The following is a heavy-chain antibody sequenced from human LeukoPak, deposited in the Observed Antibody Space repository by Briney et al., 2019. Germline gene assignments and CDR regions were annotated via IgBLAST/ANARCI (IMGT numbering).Heavy chain of an antibody. CDR3: AKEGVRTSLDY. CDR2: ISYDGSNK. J-gene: IGHJ4*02. CDR1: GFTISSYG. D-gene: IGHD2-2*01. V-gene: IGHV3-30*18. Sequence: GRSLRLSCAASGFTISSYGMHWVRQAPGKGLEWVAVISYDGSNKYYADSVKGRFTISRDNSKNTLYLQINSLRAEDTAVYYCAKEGVRTSLDYWGQGTLVTVSS.